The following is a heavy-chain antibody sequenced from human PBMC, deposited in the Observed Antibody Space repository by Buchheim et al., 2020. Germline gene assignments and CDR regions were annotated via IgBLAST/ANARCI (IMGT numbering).Heavy chain of an antibody. V-gene: IGHV3-23*01. J-gene: IGHJ3*02. Sequence: EVQLLESGGGLVQPGGSLRLSCAASGFTFSSYAMSWVRQAPGTGLEWVSAISGSGGSTYYEASGKGRFPISSDNSKNTLYLQMNSLRAEDTAVYYCAKDHPLMIVVAGHAFDIWGQGT. CDR3: AKDHPLMIVVAGHAFDI. CDR1: GFTFSSYA. CDR2: ISGSGGST. D-gene: IGHD3-22*01.